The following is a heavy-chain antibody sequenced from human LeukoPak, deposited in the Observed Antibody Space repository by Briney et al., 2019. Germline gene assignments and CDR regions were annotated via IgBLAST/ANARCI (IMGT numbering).Heavy chain of an antibody. CDR3: AAGETAMVTDY. J-gene: IGHJ4*02. V-gene: IGHV4-4*07. CDR2: IHTSGST. D-gene: IGHD5-18*01. CDR1: GGSISSYY. Sequence: PSETLSLTCTVSGGSISSYYWSWIRQPAGKGLEWIGRIHTSGSTNYNPSLKSRVTMSVDTSKNQFSLKLSSVTAADTAVYYCAAGETAMVTDYWGQGTLATVSS.